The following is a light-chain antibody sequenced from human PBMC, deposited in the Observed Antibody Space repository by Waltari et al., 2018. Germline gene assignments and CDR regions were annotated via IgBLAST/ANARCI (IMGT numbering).Light chain of an antibody. CDR3: GTWDNSLSGGV. CDR2: DND. J-gene: IGLJ3*02. Sequence: QSVLTQPPSVSAAPGQKVTISCSGSSSNIGNHFVSWYQQLPGTAPKLLIYDNDKGPSGIPDRFSGSKSCTSAPLGITGLQAGDEADYYCGTWDNSLSGGVFGGGTKVTVL. CDR1: SSNIGNHF. V-gene: IGLV1-51*01.